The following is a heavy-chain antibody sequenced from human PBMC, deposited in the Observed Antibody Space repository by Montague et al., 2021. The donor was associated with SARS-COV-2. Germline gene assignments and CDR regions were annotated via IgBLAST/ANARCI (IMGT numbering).Heavy chain of an antibody. V-gene: IGHV4-59*01. D-gene: IGHD5-24*01. CDR2: IYYSGST. J-gene: IGHJ4*02. Sequence: SETLSLTCTVSGRSISSYYWSRIRQPPGKGLEWIGYIYYSGSTNYNPSLKSRVTISVDTSKNQFSLKLSSVTAADTAVYYCARVFPRWLQFDPYFDYWGQGTLVTVSS. CDR1: GRSISSYY. CDR3: ARVFPRWLQFDPYFDY.